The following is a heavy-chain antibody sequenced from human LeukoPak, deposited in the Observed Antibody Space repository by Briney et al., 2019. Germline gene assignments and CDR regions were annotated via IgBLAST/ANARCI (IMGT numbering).Heavy chain of an antibody. CDR3: ARIDLWFGELIDY. CDR2: ISAYNGDT. V-gene: IGHV1-18*01. D-gene: IGHD3-10*01. Sequence: ASVKVSCKASGYTFTSYGISWVRQAPGQGLELVGWISAYNGDTNYAQNLQGRVTMTTDTSTSTAYMELRSLRSDDTAVYYCARIDLWFGELIDYWGQGTLVTVSS. J-gene: IGHJ4*02. CDR1: GYTFTSYG.